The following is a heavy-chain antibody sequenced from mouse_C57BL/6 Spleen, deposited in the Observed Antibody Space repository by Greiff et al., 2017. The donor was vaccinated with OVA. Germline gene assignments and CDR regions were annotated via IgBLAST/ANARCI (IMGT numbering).Heavy chain of an antibody. Sequence: VQLQQPGTELVKPGASVKLSCKASGYTFTSYWMHWVKQRPGQGLEWLGNINPSNGGTNYNEKFKSKATLTVDKSSSTAYMQLSSLTSEDSAVYYCARSGIYDGYLYAMDYWGQGTSVTVSS. CDR1: GYTFTSYW. CDR2: INPSNGGT. V-gene: IGHV1-53*01. CDR3: ARSGIYDGYLYAMDY. J-gene: IGHJ4*01. D-gene: IGHD2-3*01.